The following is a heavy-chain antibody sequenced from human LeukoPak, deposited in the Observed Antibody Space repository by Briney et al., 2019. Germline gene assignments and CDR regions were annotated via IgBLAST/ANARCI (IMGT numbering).Heavy chain of an antibody. J-gene: IGHJ4*02. CDR1: GFSFSSYT. Sequence: GGSLRLSCTAPGFSFSSYTMNWVRQAPGKGLEWVSSISSSSIYIYYADSVKGRFTISRDSAKNSLYLQMNSLRAEDTAVYYCARVGYTYGSDYWGQGTLVTVSS. CDR2: ISSSSIYI. CDR3: ARVGYTYGSDY. V-gene: IGHV3-21*01. D-gene: IGHD5-18*01.